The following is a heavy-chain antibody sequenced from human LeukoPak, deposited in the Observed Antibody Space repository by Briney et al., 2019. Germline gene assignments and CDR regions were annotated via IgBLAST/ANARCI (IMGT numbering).Heavy chain of an antibody. Sequence: SGRSLRLACAASGFTFNSYAMHWVRQAPGKGLEWVAVISYDGRNKYYGDSVKGRITISRDNSKNAMFLQMNSLRPEDTAVYYCAKDHRVAVAPFYDMDVWGQGTTVTVSS. CDR2: ISYDGRNK. D-gene: IGHD6-19*01. J-gene: IGHJ6*02. CDR1: GFTFNSYA. CDR3: AKDHRVAVAPFYDMDV. V-gene: IGHV3-30*18.